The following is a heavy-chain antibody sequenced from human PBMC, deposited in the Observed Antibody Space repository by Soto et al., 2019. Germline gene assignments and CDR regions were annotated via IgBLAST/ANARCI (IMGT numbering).Heavy chain of an antibody. CDR1: GFTFSSYA. J-gene: IGHJ4*02. D-gene: IGHD6-13*01. CDR3: AYSSTRFDC. V-gene: IGHV3-23*01. Sequence: EVQLLESGGGLVQPGGSLRLSCAASGFTFSSYAMSWVRQAPGKGLEWVSAISGSGGSTYYAASVKGRFTISRGNSKNTLYLQMTSLRAEDTAVDYCAYSSTRFDCWGQGTLVTVSS. CDR2: ISGSGGST.